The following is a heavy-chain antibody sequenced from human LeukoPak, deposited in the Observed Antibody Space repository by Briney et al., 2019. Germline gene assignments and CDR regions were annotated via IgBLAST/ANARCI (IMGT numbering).Heavy chain of an antibody. CDR1: GFTFSSYG. CDR3: AREDSSSQFDY. J-gene: IGHJ4*02. D-gene: IGHD6-13*01. CDR2: IWYDGSNK. V-gene: IGHV3-33*01. Sequence: PGGSLRLSCAASGFTFSSYGMHWVRQAPGKGLEWVAVIWYDGSNKYYADSVKGRFTISRDNSKNTLYLQMNSLRAEDTAVYYCAREDSSSQFDYWGQGTLVTVSS.